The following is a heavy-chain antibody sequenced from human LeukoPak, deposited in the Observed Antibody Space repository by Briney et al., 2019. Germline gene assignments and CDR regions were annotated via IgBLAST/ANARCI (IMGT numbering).Heavy chain of an antibody. CDR3: ARDRDYFDSSGYYSYYFDY. CDR1: GYSISSAYY. J-gene: IGHJ4*02. D-gene: IGHD3-22*01. V-gene: IGHV4-38-2*02. CDR2: IYNSGRT. Sequence: SETLSLTCTVSGYSISSAYYWGWIRQPPGKGLEWIGSIYNSGRTYYNPSLKGRVTIPVDTSKNQFSLKLSSVTAADTAVYYCARDRDYFDSSGYYSYYFDYWGQGTLVTVSS.